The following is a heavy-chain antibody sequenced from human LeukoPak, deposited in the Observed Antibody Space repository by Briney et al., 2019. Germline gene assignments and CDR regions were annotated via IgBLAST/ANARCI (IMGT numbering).Heavy chain of an antibody. CDR2: ISGSGSIT. Sequence: GSLRLSCEASGFTFSTYAMSWVRQASGKGLEWVSGISGSGSITYYADSVKGRFTISRDNAKNTVYLQMNSLRAEDTAVYYCARVGTGSWYFDLWGRGTLVTFSS. CDR3: ARVGTGSWYFDL. J-gene: IGHJ2*01. V-gene: IGHV3-23*01. CDR1: GFTFSTYA. D-gene: IGHD3-10*01.